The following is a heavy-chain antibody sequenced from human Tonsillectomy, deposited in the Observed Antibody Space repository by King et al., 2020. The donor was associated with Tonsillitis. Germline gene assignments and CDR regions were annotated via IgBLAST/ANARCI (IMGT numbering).Heavy chain of an antibody. J-gene: IGHJ5*02. CDR2: VYTSDST. CDR3: ARDLLTTWGTFDP. Sequence: QLQDSGPGLVKASQTLSLTCAVSGGFISSGSSYWAWLRQPAGKGLEWIGRVYTSDSTNYNPSLKSRVTISVDTSKNQFSLKLSSVTAADTAVYFCARDLLTTWGTFDPRGPGTLAT. CDR1: GGFISSGSSY. V-gene: IGHV4-61*02. D-gene: IGHD4-17*01.